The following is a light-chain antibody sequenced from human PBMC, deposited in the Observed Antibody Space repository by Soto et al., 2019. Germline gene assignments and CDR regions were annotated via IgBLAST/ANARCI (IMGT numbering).Light chain of an antibody. CDR2: AAS. CDR3: QNYNSAPRT. J-gene: IGKJ1*01. V-gene: IGKV1-27*01. CDR1: QGISND. Sequence: DIQMTQSPSSLSASIGDRVTISCRASQGISNDLAWYQQKPGKVPYLLIYAASTSHSGVPSRFRGSGSGTDFPLHISSLQPEDVATYYCQNYNSAPRTFGQGTKVDIK.